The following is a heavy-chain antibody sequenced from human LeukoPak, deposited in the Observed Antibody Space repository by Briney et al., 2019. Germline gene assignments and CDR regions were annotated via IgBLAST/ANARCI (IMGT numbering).Heavy chain of an antibody. J-gene: IGHJ3*02. D-gene: IGHD5-24*01. CDR1: GFTFSSYW. CDR3: AKDVFRWAFDI. Sequence: GGSLRLSCAASGFTFSSYWMSWVRQAPGKGLEWVSAIGGGGSDTKYTDSVEGRFTILRDISKNTLYPQMSSLRAEDTAVYFCAKDVFRWAFDIWGQGTMVTVSS. CDR2: IGGGGSDT. V-gene: IGHV3-23*01.